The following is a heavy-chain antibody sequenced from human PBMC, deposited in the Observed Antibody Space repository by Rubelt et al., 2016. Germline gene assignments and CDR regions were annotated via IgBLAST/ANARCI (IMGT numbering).Heavy chain of an antibody. J-gene: IGHJ5*02. CDR2: IYYSGST. V-gene: IGHV4-39*01. Sequence: ETLSLTCTVSGGSISSSSYYWGWIRQPPGKGLEWIGSIYYSGSTNYNPSLKSRVTISVDTSKNQFSLKLSSVTAADTAVYYCARHRGYSSGWYYWFDPWGQGTLVTVSS. D-gene: IGHD6-19*01. CDR1: GGSISSSSYY. CDR3: ARHRGYSSGWYYWFDP.